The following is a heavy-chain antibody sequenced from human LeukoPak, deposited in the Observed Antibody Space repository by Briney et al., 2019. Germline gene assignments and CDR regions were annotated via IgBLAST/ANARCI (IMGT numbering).Heavy chain of an antibody. Sequence: ARSLSLTCAASGFTFSNFGMHWVRQAPGKGLEWVAVISYDGSNKHYADSVQGRFSISRDNYKHTPYLQMNSLRVEDTAVYYCAKGWNTVDYWGQGTLVTVSS. CDR1: GFTFSNFG. CDR2: ISYDGSNK. V-gene: IGHV3-30*18. CDR3: AKGWNTVDY. D-gene: IGHD4-17*01. J-gene: IGHJ4*02.